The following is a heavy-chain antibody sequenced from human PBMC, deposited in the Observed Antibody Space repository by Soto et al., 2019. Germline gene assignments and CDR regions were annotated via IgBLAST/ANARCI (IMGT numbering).Heavy chain of an antibody. CDR1: GYSFTSYW. J-gene: IGHJ5*02. CDR3: ARHPISSGWYEDNWFDP. D-gene: IGHD6-19*01. CDR2: IDPSDSYT. Sequence: GESLKISCKGSGYSFTSYWISWVRQMPGKGLEWMGRIDPSDSYTNYSPSFQGHVTISADKSISTAYLQWSSLKASDTAMYYCARHPISSGWYEDNWFDPWGQGSLDTVSS. V-gene: IGHV5-10-1*01.